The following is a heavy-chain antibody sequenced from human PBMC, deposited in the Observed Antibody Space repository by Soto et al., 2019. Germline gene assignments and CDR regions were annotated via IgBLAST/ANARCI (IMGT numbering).Heavy chain of an antibody. CDR2: MYYSGNT. CDR3: TRGITVFGVVYFDY. CDR1: GGSISSGGYS. J-gene: IGHJ4*02. D-gene: IGHD3-3*01. Sequence: SETLSLTCTVSGGSISSGGYSWSWIRQHPGKGLEWIGCMYYSGNTYYNPFLKSRVTILIDTSKNQFSLKLSSVTAADTAVYYCTRGITVFGVVYFDYWGQGTLVTVSS. V-gene: IGHV4-31*03.